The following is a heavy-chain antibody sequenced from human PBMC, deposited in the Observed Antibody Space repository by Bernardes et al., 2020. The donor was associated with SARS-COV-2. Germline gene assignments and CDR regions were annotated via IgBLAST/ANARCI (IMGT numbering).Heavy chain of an antibody. D-gene: IGHD1-7*01. CDR3: ARDGTLITGTTESWFDP. CDR2: IYTSGST. J-gene: IGHJ5*02. Sequence: SETLSLTCTVSGGSISSYYWSWIRQPAGKGLEWIGRIYTSGSTNYNPSLKSRVTMSVDTSKNQFSLKLSSVTAADTAVYYCARDGTLITGTTESWFDPWGQGTLVTVSS. V-gene: IGHV4-4*07. CDR1: GGSISSYY.